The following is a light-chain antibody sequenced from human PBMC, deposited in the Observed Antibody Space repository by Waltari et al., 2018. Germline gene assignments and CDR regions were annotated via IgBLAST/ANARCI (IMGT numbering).Light chain of an antibody. J-gene: IGKJ1*01. V-gene: IGKV1-5*01. CDR1: EAINTW. CDR3: QQYNRFSP. Sequence: DTQLSQFPSTLAASVGARVTITCRAREAINTWLAWYQQKPGKAPKVLIYDASTLQSGVPSRFSGSGSGTEFTLTIDSLQPDDFATYYCQQYNRFSPFGQGTNVEVK. CDR2: DAS.